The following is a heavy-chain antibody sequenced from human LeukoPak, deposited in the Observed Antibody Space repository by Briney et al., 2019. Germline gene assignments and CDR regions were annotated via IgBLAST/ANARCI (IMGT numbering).Heavy chain of an antibody. CDR3: ARVNSSSWYFYYYYYMDV. CDR2: IYYSGST. CDR1: GGSFSGYY. D-gene: IGHD6-13*01. V-gene: IGHV4-59*01. J-gene: IGHJ6*03. Sequence: SETLSLTCAVYGGSFSGYYWSWIRQPPGKGLEWIGYIYYSGSTNYNPSLKSRVTISVDTSKNQFSLKLSSVTAADTAVYYCARVNSSSWYFYYYYYMDVWGKGTTVTVSS.